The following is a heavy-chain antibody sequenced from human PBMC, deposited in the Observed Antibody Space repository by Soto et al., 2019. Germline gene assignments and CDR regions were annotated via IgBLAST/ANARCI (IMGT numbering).Heavy chain of an antibody. CDR1: GDSISSYY. V-gene: IGHV4-59*01. D-gene: IGHD6-19*01. Sequence: PSETLSLTCSVSGDSISSYYWGWIRQPPGKGLEWIGYIYYSGSTNYNPSLKSRVTISVDTSKNQFSLKLNSVTAADTAVYYCARDFKLDGSSGWYAFDIWGPGTMVTVSS. CDR3: ARDFKLDGSSGWYAFDI. CDR2: IYYSGST. J-gene: IGHJ3*02.